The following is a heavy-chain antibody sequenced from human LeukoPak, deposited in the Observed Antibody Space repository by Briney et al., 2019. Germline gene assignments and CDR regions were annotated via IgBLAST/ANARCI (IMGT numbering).Heavy chain of an antibody. CDR2: IIPIRGIA. Sequence: AAGKVSCKASGGTFSSYAISWVRQAPGQGLELMGRIIPIRGIANYAQKVQGRVTITADKSTSTAYMELSSLRSEDTAVYYCAREFQLLRSPFDYWGQGTLVTVSS. J-gene: IGHJ4*02. CDR3: AREFQLLRSPFDY. D-gene: IGHD2-2*01. V-gene: IGHV1-69*04. CDR1: GGTFSSYA.